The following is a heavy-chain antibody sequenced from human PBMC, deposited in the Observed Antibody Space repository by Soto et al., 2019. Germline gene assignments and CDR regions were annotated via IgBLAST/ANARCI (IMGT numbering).Heavy chain of an antibody. V-gene: IGHV3-74*01. J-gene: IGHJ6*02. CDR1: GFTFSYYT. CDR3: ARDWRILGMDV. CDR2: ISMDGTNT. Sequence: PGGPLRLSCVASGFTFSYYTMSWVRQAPGKGLVWVSRISMDGTNTNYADSVKGRFTISRDNAKNTLYLQMNSLRAEDTAVYYCARDWRILGMDVWGQGTTVTVSS.